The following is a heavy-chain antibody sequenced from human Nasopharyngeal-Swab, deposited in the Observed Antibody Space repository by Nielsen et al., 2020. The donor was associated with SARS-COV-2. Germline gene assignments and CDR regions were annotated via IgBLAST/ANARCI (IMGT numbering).Heavy chain of an antibody. CDR2: IWYDGSNK. CDR3: ARANIAAAGTQDY. D-gene: IGHD6-13*01. V-gene: IGHV3-33*01. J-gene: IGHJ4*02. CDR1: GFTFSSYG. Sequence: GGSLRLSCAASGFTFSSYGMHWVRQAPGKGLEWVAVIWYDGSNKYYADSVKGRVTLSRDNAKNTLSLQMHSLRAEDTAMYYCARANIAAAGTQDYWGQGTLVTVSS.